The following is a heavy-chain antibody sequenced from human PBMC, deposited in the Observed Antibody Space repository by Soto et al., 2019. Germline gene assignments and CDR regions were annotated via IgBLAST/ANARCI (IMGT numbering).Heavy chain of an antibody. CDR3: AREGENTNSPAPRILMFGGVIGGFNY. CDR2: IIPIFGTA. V-gene: IGHV1-69*13. D-gene: IGHD3-16*01. CDR1: GGTFSSYA. Sequence: SVKVSCKASGGTFSSYAISWVRQAPGQGLEWMGGIIPIFGTANYAQKFQGRVTITADESTSTAYMELSSLRSEDTAVYYCAREGENTNSPAPRILMFGGVIGGFNYGGQKPLVTFS. J-gene: IGHJ4*02.